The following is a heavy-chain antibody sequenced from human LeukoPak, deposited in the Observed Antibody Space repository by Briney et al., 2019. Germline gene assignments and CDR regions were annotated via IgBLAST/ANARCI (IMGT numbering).Heavy chain of an antibody. CDR3: ARLKTQYCSSTGCYPGWFDP. J-gene: IGHJ5*02. Sequence: GAXXXXSCKASGGTFSSYTISWVRQAPGQGLGWMGRIIPILGIANYAQKFQGRVTITADKSTSTAYMELSSLRSEDTAVYYCARLKTQYCSSTGCYPGWFDPWGQGTLVTVSS. CDR2: IIPILGIA. V-gene: IGHV1-69*02. CDR1: GGTFSSYT. D-gene: IGHD2-2*01.